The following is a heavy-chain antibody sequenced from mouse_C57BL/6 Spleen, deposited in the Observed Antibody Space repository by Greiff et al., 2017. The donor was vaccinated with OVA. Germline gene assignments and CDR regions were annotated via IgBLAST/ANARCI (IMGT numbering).Heavy chain of an antibody. Sequence: QVHVKQSGAELARPGASVKLSCKASGYTFTSYGISWVKQRTGQGLEWIGEIYPRSGNTYYNEKFKGKATLTADKSSSTAYMELRSLTSEDSAVYFCARRTDGTGAWFAYWGQGTLVTVSA. D-gene: IGHD2-3*01. V-gene: IGHV1-81*01. CDR1: GYTFTSYG. CDR2: IYPRSGNT. CDR3: ARRTDGTGAWFAY. J-gene: IGHJ3*01.